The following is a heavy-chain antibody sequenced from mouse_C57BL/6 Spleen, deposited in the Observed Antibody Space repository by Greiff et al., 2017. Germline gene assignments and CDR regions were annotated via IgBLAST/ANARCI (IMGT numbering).Heavy chain of an antibody. CDR2: IYPRSGNT. CDR3: ARSRDSYYAMDY. CDR1: GYTFTSYG. V-gene: IGHV1-81*01. J-gene: IGHJ4*01. Sequence: VKLMESGAELARPGASVKLSCKASGYTFTSYGISWVKQRTGQGLEWIGEIYPRSGNTYYNEKFKGKATLTADKSSSTAYMELRSLTSEDSAVYFCARSRDSYYAMDYWGQGTSVTVSS.